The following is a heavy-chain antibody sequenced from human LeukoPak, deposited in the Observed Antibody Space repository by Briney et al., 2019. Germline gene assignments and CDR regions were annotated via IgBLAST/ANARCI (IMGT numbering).Heavy chain of an antibody. D-gene: IGHD2-2*01. Sequence: GRSLRVSCAASGFTFSSYTMHWVRQAPGKGLEWVANIKQDGSEKYYVDSVKGRFTISRDNAKNSLYLQMNSLRAEDTAVYYCARDQRYCSSSSCPWEPFDYWGQGTLVTVSS. CDR2: IKQDGSEK. CDR3: ARDQRYCSSSSCPWEPFDY. V-gene: IGHV3-7*05. CDR1: GFTFSSYT. J-gene: IGHJ4*02.